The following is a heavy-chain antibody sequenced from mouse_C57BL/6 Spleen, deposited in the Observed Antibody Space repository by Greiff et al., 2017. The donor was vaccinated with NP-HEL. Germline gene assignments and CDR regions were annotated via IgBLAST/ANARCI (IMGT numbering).Heavy chain of an antibody. V-gene: IGHV1-62-2*01. Sequence: VQLQQSGAELVKPGASVKLSCKASGYTFTEYTIHWVKQRSGQGLEWIGWFYPGSGSIKYNEKFKDKATLTADKSSSTVYMELSRLTSEDSAVYFGARHEVGDYGSRGGWFAYWGQGTLVTVSA. CDR2: FYPGSGSI. D-gene: IGHD1-1*01. CDR1: GYTFTEYT. J-gene: IGHJ3*01. CDR3: ARHEVGDYGSRGGWFAY.